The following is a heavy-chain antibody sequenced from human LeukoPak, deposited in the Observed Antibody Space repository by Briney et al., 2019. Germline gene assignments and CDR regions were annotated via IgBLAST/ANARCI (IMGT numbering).Heavy chain of an antibody. Sequence: GSLRLSCAASGFTFSSYSMNWVRQAPGKGLEWVSYISSSSSTIYYADSVKGRFTISRDNAKNSLYLQMNSLRAEDTAVYYCARDIGITGTTLLDYWGQGTLVTVSS. CDR3: ARDIGITGTTLLDY. V-gene: IGHV3-48*01. CDR1: GFTFSSYS. D-gene: IGHD1-7*01. J-gene: IGHJ4*02. CDR2: ISSSSSTI.